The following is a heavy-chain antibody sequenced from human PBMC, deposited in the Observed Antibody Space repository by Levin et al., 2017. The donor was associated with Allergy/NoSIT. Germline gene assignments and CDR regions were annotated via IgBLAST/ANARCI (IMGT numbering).Heavy chain of an antibody. Sequence: GGSLRLSCKASGGTFSSYAISWVRQAPGQGLEWMGGIIPIFGTANYAQKFQGRVTITADESTSTAYMELSSLRSEDTAVYYCASRHVDIVEGERDYYYYMDVWGKGTTVTVSS. V-gene: IGHV1-69*01. CDR3: ASRHVDIVEGERDYYYYMDV. CDR2: IIPIFGTA. J-gene: IGHJ6*03. CDR1: GGTFSSYA. D-gene: IGHD5-12*01.